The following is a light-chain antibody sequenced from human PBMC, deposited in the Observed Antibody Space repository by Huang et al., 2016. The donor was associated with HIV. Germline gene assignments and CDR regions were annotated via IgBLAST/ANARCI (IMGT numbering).Light chain of an antibody. V-gene: IGKV3-11*01. Sequence: EIVLTQSPATLSLSPGERATLSGRASQSVSSYLAWDQQKPGQAPRLLIYDAANRATGSPARFSGSWSGTDFTLTISSLEPEDFAVYYCQQRSNWARTFGQGTKVEIK. J-gene: IGKJ1*01. CDR2: DAA. CDR3: QQRSNWART. CDR1: QSVSSY.